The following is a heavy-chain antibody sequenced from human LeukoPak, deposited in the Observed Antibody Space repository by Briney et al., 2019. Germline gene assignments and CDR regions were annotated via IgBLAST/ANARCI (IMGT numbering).Heavy chain of an antibody. CDR1: GGFISSCY. Sequence: PSETLSLTCTVSGGFISSCYWSWIRQPPGKGLEWIAFINYSGRTKYNPSLQSRVSVSLDTSKNHFSLQVHSVIEADTGVYYCARLLDYDNSGDPDTIDMWGQGTMVNVSS. CDR3: ARLLDYDNSGDPDTIDM. D-gene: IGHD3-22*01. CDR2: INYSGRT. J-gene: IGHJ3*02. V-gene: IGHV4-59*01.